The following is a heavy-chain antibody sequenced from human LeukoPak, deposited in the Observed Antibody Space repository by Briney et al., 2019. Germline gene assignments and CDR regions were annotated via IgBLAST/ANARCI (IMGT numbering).Heavy chain of an antibody. CDR2: ISYDGSNK. D-gene: IGHD6-19*01. Sequence: GGSLRLSCAASGFTFRTYGMHWVRQAPGKGLEWVAVISYDGSNKYYADSVKGRFTISRDNSKNTLYLQMNSLRAEDTAVYYCAREDSSGWYYFDYWGQGTLVTVSS. V-gene: IGHV3-30*03. CDR1: GFTFRTYG. CDR3: AREDSSGWYYFDY. J-gene: IGHJ4*02.